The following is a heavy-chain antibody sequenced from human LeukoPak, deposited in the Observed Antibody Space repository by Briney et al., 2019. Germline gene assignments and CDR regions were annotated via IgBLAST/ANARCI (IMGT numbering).Heavy chain of an antibody. CDR3: ARDQGPSSVAVFDY. D-gene: IGHD6-19*01. J-gene: IGHJ4*02. Sequence: PGGSLRLSCAASGFTFSSYGMHWVRQAPGKGLEWVAGIWYDGSNKYYADSVKGRFTISRDNSKNTLYLQMNSLRAEDTAVYYCARDQGPSSVAVFDYWGQGTLVTVSS. V-gene: IGHV3-33*01. CDR2: IWYDGSNK. CDR1: GFTFSSYG.